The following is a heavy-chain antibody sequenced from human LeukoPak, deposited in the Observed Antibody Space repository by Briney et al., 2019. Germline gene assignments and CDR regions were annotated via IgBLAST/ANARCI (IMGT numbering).Heavy chain of an antibody. CDR3: ARDQEAVTTDYFYYGMNV. V-gene: IGHV1-69*13. J-gene: IGHJ6*02. D-gene: IGHD4-11*01. CDR1: GGTFSSYA. Sequence: GASVKVSCKASGGTFSSYAISWVRQAPGQGLEWMGGIIPIFGTANYAQKFQGRVTITADESTSTAYMELSSLRSEDTAVYYCARDQEAVTTDYFYYGMNVWGQGTTLTVSS. CDR2: IIPIFGTA.